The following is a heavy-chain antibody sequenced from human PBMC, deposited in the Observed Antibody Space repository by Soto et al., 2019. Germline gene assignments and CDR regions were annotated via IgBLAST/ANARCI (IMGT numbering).Heavy chain of an antibody. CDR3: ARDQAQRFTIFDYYGMDV. CDR2: IWYDGSNK. D-gene: IGHD3-3*01. Sequence: GSLRLSCAASGFTFSSYGMHWVRQAPGKGLEGVAVIWYDGSNKYYADSVKGRFTISRDNSKNTLYLQMNNLRAEDTAVYYCARDQAQRFTIFDYYGMDVWGQGTTVTVSS. J-gene: IGHJ6*02. CDR1: GFTFSSYG. V-gene: IGHV3-33*01.